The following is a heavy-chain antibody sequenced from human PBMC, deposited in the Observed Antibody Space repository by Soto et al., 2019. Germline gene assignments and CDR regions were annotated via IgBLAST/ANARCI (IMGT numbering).Heavy chain of an antibody. CDR3: ARTLRTHSKRPGRPQYNGFDP. CDR1: GGTFSSYA. Sequence: QVQLVQSGAEVKKPGSSVKVSCKASGGTFSSYAISWVRQAPGQGLEWMGGIIPIFGTANYAQKFQGRVTITADESTSTAYMELSSLRSEDTAVYYCARTLRTHSKRPGRPQYNGFDPWGQGTLVTVSS. D-gene: IGHD2-15*01. CDR2: IIPIFGTA. J-gene: IGHJ5*02. V-gene: IGHV1-69*01.